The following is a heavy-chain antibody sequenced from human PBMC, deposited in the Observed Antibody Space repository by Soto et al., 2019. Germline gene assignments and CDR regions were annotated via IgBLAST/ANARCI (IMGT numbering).Heavy chain of an antibody. CDR1: GFSLSTSGLG. V-gene: IGHV2-5*02. J-gene: IGHJ4*02. CDR2: IYWDDDD. CDR3: PHVIRGVIWN. Sequence: QITLKESGPTLVKPTQTLTLTCNFSGFSLSTSGLGVSWIRQPPGKALEWLALIYWDDDDRYSPSLKNRLSLRKDTPTHPVVLTLTHLTPADTATSFCPHVIRGVIWNWGQGALVTVSS. D-gene: IGHD3-10*01.